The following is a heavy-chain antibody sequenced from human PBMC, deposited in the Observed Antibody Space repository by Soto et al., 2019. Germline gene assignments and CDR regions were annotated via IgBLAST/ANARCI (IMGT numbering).Heavy chain of an antibody. D-gene: IGHD3-10*01. CDR1: GFTFSSYG. V-gene: IGHV3-30*18. J-gene: IGHJ4*02. Sequence: QVQLVESGGGVVQPGRSLRLSCAASGFTFSSYGMHWVRQAPGKGLEWVAVISYDGSNKYYADSVKGRFTISRDNSKNTLYLQMNSLRAEDTAVYYCAKSPQRGVRGGGFDYWGQGTLVTVSS. CDR2: ISYDGSNK. CDR3: AKSPQRGVRGGGFDY.